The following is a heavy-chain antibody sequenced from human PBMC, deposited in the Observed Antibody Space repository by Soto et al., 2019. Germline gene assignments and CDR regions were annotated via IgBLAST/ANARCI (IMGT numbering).Heavy chain of an antibody. J-gene: IGHJ4*02. CDR2: IYHSGST. D-gene: IGHD3-10*01. Sequence: SETLSLTCAVSGGSISSSNWWSWVRQPPGKGLEWIGEIYHSGSTNYNPSLKSRVTISVDKSKNQFSLKLSSVTAADTAVYYCARGYYGSGSYSSYWGQGTLVTVSS. CDR1: GGSISSSNW. V-gene: IGHV4-4*02. CDR3: ARGYYGSGSYSSY.